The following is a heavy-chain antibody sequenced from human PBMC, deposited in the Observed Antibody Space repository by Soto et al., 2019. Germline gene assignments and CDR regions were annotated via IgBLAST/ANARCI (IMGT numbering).Heavy chain of an antibody. Sequence: VQLLESGGDLVQPGGSLRLSCVASGFILNNYAMSWVRQAPGKGLEWVSTIGGTDGDSDGVPWYEDSVKGRFTISRDSSANTSFLQMYNLSAEDSAVYYCVKRGRNWWAFDFWGQGTTVVVSS. V-gene: IGHV3-23*01. CDR3: VKRGRNWWAFDF. CDR1: GFILNNYA. CDR2: IGGTDGDSDGVP. J-gene: IGHJ3*01. D-gene: IGHD2-8*02.